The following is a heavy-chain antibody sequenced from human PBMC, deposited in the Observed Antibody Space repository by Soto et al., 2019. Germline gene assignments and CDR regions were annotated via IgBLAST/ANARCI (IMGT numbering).Heavy chain of an antibody. J-gene: IGHJ4*02. V-gene: IGHV1-2*02. D-gene: IGHD6-6*01. CDR1: GYSFTAFH. CDR2: INPNIGHA. CDR3: GRGLYSSSSFYFDY. Sequence: GASVKVSCNASGYSFTAFHMHGVRQAPGLGLAWMGIINPNIGHANMAQMLQGGIAMTWYTSTYTDYMGLSGLRSDDTAVYCCGRGLYSSSSFYFDYWGQGTPVTVSS.